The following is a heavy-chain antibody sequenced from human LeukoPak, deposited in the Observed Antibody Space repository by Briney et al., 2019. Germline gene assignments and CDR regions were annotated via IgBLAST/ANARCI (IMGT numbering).Heavy chain of an antibody. CDR2: ISSSSSYI. D-gene: IGHD6-19*01. CDR3: ARDSGSGWIDY. V-gene: IGHV3-21*01. CDR1: GFTFSSYS. J-gene: IGHJ4*02. Sequence: PGGSLGLSCAASGFTFSSYSMNWVRQAPGKGPEWVSSISSSSSYIYYADSVKGRFTISRDNAKNSLYLQMNSLRAEDTAVYYCARDSGSGWIDYWGQGTLVTVSS.